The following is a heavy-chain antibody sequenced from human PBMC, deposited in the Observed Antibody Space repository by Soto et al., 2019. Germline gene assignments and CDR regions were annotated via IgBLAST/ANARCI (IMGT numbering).Heavy chain of an antibody. CDR3: AKSVRAARTADPHLDY. CDR1: GFTFSHYG. CDR2: ISYDGSNK. V-gene: IGHV3-30*18. J-gene: IGHJ4*02. D-gene: IGHD6-13*01. Sequence: GGSLRLSCAASGFTFSHYGMHWVRQAPGKGLEWVAVISYDGSNKYYADSVKGRFTISRDNSKKTLYLQMNSLRAEDTSVYYCAKSVRAARTADPHLDYWGQGTLVTVSS.